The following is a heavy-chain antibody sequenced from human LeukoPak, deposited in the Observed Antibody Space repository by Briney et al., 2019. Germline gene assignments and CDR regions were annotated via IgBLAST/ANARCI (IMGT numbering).Heavy chain of an antibody. V-gene: IGHV4-4*07. D-gene: IGHD4-17*01. CDR3: ARDATTVTTIIDY. Sequence: SETLSLTCTVSGDSISTYYWSWIRQPPGKGLEWIGRISNSGSASYNPSLKSRVTMSLDTSKNQFSLKLGSVTAADTAVYYCARDATTVTTIIDYWGQGTLVTVSS. CDR2: ISNSGSA. CDR1: GDSISTYY. J-gene: IGHJ4*02.